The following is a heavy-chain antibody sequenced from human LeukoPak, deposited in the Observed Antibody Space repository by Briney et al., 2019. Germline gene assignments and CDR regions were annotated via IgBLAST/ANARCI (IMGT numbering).Heavy chain of an antibody. CDR3: ARYPLIVVRGVPPEVFFDY. CDR1: GFTFSSYS. D-gene: IGHD3-10*01. J-gene: IGHJ4*02. CDR2: ISSSSSTI. V-gene: IGHV3-48*01. Sequence: GGSLRLSCAASGFTFSSYSMNWVRQAPGKGLEWVSYISSSSSTIYYADSVKGRFTISRDNAKNSLYLQMNSLRAEDTAVYYCARYPLIVVRGVPPEVFFDYWGQGTLVTVSS.